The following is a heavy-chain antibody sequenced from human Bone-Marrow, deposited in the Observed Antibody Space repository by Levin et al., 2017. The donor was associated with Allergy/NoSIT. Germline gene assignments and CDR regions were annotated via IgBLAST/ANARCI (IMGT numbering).Heavy chain of an antibody. V-gene: IGHV4-39*01. CDR3: ARHQGVTTPNDSFDI. CDR1: GGSISSSDYY. J-gene: IGHJ3*02. CDR2: IYYSGVT. Sequence: SETLSLTCTVSGGSISSSDYYWGWIRQPPGKGLEWIGSIYYSGVTYYNPSLKSRVTISVDTSKNQFSLILSSVTAADTDVYYCARHQGVTTPNDSFDIWGQGTMVTVSS. D-gene: IGHD4-17*01.